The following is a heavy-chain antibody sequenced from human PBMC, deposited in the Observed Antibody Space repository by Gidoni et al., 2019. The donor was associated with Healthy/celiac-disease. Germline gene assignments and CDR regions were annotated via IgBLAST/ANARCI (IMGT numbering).Heavy chain of an antibody. V-gene: IGHV4-39*01. J-gene: IGHJ4*02. CDR2: IYYSGST. Sequence: GGSISSSSYYWGWIRQPPGKGLEWIGSIYYSGSTYYNPSLKSRVTISVDTSKNQFSLKLSSVTAADTAVYYCARHRGEWRLFDYWGQGTLVTVSS. D-gene: IGHD3-16*01. CDR1: GGSISSSSYY. CDR3: ARHRGEWRLFDY.